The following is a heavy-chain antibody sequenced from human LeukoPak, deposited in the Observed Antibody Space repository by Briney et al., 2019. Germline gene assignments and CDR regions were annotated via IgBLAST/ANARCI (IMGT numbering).Heavy chain of an antibody. D-gene: IGHD3-10*01. CDR2: TGNKANSYTT. Sequence: GGSLRLSCAASGFTFSDHYMDWVRQAPGKGLEWVGRTGNKANSYTTEYAASVKGRFTISRDDSKNSLYLQMNSLKTEDTAVYYCARGMDYYYGSGSPEYYFDYWGQGTLVTVSS. CDR3: ARGMDYYYGSGSPEYYFDY. CDR1: GFTFSDHY. J-gene: IGHJ4*02. V-gene: IGHV3-72*01.